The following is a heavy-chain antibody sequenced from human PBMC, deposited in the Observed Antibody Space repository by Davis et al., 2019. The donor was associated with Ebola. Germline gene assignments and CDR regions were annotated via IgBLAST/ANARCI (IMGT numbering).Heavy chain of an antibody. D-gene: IGHD4-17*01. CDR3: ARDPNGDYVGAFEF. CDR2: IRGSGGGA. CDR1: GFTFSDYT. Sequence: GESLKISCATSGFTFSDYTMGWVRQAPGKGLEWVSAIRGSGGGASYADSVRGRFIISRDNSKSTLFLQMDSLRAEDTATYYCARDPNGDYVGAFEFWGQGTMVTVSS. V-gene: IGHV3-23*01. J-gene: IGHJ3*01.